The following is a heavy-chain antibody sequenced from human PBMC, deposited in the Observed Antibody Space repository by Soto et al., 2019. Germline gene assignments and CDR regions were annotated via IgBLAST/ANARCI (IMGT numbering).Heavy chain of an antibody. CDR3: ARVPGFRSHY. CDR2: ISAHNANT. J-gene: IGHJ4*02. Sequence: QVQLVQSGAEVKKPGASVKVSCKASGYTFTSYGISWVRQAPGQGLEWMGWISAHNANTNYAQKHQGRPTTHTGTPTRSHYMELMSLRSDATAVSDCARVPGFRSHYWGQGTMVTVSS. V-gene: IGHV1-18*01. D-gene: IGHD3-9*01. CDR1: GYTFTSYG.